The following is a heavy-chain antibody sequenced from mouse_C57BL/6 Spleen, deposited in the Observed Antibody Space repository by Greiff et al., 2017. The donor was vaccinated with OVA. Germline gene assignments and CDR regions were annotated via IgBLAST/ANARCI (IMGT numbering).Heavy chain of an antibody. J-gene: IGHJ1*03. V-gene: IGHV8-12*01. Sequence: QVTLKESGPGILQSSQTLSLTCSFSGFSLSTSGMGVSWIRQPSGKGLEWLAHIYWDDDKRYNPSLKSRLTISKDTSRNQVFLKITSVDTADTATYYCARREGHYYGSPRYFDVWGTGTTVTVSS. CDR3: ARREGHYYGSPRYFDV. CDR1: GFSLSTSGMG. D-gene: IGHD1-1*01. CDR2: IYWDDDK.